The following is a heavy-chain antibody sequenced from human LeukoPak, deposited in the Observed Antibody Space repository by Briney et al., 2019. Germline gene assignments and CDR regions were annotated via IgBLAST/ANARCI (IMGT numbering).Heavy chain of an antibody. J-gene: IGHJ2*01. Sequence: SETLSLTCTVSGGSISSYYWSWIRQPPGKGLEWIGYIYYSGSTNYNPSLKSRVTISVDTSKNQFSLKLSSVAAADTAVYYCARSSGYYPTWYFDLWGRGTLVTVSS. CDR3: ARSSGYYPTWYFDL. CDR2: IYYSGST. CDR1: GGSISSYY. D-gene: IGHD3-22*01. V-gene: IGHV4-59*01.